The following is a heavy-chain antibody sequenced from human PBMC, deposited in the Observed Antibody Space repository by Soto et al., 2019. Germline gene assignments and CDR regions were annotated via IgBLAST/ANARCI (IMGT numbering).Heavy chain of an antibody. V-gene: IGHV3-30*18. D-gene: IGHD6-19*01. Sequence: GGSLRLSCAASGFTFSSYGMHWVRQAPGKGLEWVAVISYDGSNKYYADSVKGRFTISRDNSKNTLYLQMNSLRAEDTAVYYCAKALNQWLPTYYFDYWGQGTLVTVSS. CDR2: ISYDGSNK. J-gene: IGHJ4*02. CDR3: AKALNQWLPTYYFDY. CDR1: GFTFSSYG.